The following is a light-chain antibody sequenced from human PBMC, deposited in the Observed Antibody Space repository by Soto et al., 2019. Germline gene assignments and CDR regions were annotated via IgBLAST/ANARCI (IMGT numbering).Light chain of an antibody. CDR3: QQRSSAIT. Sequence: EIELTQSPATLSLSPGERATLSCRASESVSTNLAWYQQKPGQAPRLLIYGASTRATGIPARFSGRGSGTDFTLTISSLEPEDFAVYYCQQRSSAITFGQGTRLEI. V-gene: IGKV3-11*01. CDR2: GAS. CDR1: ESVSTN. J-gene: IGKJ5*01.